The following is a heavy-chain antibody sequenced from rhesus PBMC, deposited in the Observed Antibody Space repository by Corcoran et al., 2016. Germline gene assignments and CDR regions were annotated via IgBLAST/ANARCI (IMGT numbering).Heavy chain of an antibody. J-gene: IGHJ4*01. CDR1: GVSISLNY. Sequence: QVQLQESGPGLVKPSATLSLTCAVSGVSISLNYWRWIRQPPGKGLEGIGRIYGSGGSTDYNPSLKSRVTMSTDTSKNQFSLKLSSVTAADTAVYYCARRWIAAAATWGQGVLVTVSS. CDR3: ARRWIAAAAT. V-gene: IGHV4-160*01. D-gene: IGHD6-31*01. CDR2: IYGSGGST.